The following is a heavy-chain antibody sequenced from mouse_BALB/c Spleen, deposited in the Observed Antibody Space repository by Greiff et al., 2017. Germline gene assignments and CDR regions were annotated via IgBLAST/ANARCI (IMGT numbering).Heavy chain of an antibody. CDR3: AREALSTVAY. CDR1: GFTFSDYY. CDR2: ISDGGSYT. J-gene: IGHJ3*01. V-gene: IGHV5-4*02. Sequence: EVMLVESGGGLVKPGGSLKLSCAASGFTFSDYYMYWVRQTPEKRLEWVATISDGGSYTYYPDSVKGRFTISRDNAKNNLYLQMSSLKSEDTAMYYCAREALSTVAYWGQGTLVTVSA. D-gene: IGHD1-1*01.